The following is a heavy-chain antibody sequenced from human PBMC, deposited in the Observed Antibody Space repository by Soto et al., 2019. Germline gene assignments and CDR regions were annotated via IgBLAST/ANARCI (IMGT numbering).Heavy chain of an antibody. J-gene: IGHJ4*02. Sequence: SETLSLTCTVYCGSISSPPDYWALIRQTPGRGLEWIASIYYSGSTYHSPSLKSRITISVDTSKNQFSLNLTSVTAADTAVYYCARHGLTAYMVYYFDFWGQGTLVTVS. CDR3: ARHGLTAYMVYYFDF. CDR2: IYYSGST. V-gene: IGHV4-39*01. CDR1: CGSISSPPDY. D-gene: IGHD3-16*01.